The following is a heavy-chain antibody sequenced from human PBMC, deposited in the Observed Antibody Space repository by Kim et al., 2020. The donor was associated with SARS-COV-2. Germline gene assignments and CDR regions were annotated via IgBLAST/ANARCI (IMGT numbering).Heavy chain of an antibody. CDR3: AREELLWFGALFPLDP. D-gene: IGHD3-10*01. Sequence: KFQGRVTITRDTSASTAYMELSSLRSEDTAVYYCAREELLWFGALFPLDPWGQGTLVTVSS. V-gene: IGHV1-3*01. J-gene: IGHJ5*02.